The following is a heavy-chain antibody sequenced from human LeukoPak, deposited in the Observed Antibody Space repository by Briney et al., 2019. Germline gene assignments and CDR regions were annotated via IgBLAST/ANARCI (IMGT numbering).Heavy chain of an antibody. CDR1: GYTFTGYY. CDR2: INPNSGGT. Sequence: ASVKVSCKASGYTFTGYYMHWVRQAPGQGLEWMGWINPNSGGTNYAQKFQGRVTMTRDTSISTAYMELSRLRSVDTAVYYCARRKVRGPINWFDPWGQGTLVTVSS. CDR3: ARRKVRGPINWFDP. J-gene: IGHJ5*02. V-gene: IGHV1-2*02. D-gene: IGHD3-10*01.